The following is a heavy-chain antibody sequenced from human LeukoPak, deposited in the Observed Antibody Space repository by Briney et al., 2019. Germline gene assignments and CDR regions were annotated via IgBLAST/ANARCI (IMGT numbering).Heavy chain of an antibody. CDR2: IYYSGST. CDR3: ARGGKNSSGSFDY. J-gene: IGHJ4*02. CDR1: GGSISSYY. V-gene: IGHV4-59*01. D-gene: IGHD6-19*01. Sequence: SETLSLTCTVSGGSISSYYWSWIRQPPGKGLEWIGYIYYSGSTNYNPSLKSRVTISVDTPKNQFSLKLSSVTAADTAVYYCARGGKNSSGSFDYWGQGTLVTVSS.